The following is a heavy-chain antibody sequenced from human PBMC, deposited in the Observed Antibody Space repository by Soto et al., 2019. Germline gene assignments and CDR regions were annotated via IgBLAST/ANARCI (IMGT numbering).Heavy chain of an antibody. Sequence: SETVYLNCTVSGGSISSGDYYWSWIRQTPGKGLEWIGYIYYSGSTYYNPSLKSRVTISVDTSKNQFSLKLSSVTAADTAVYYCARRLTEYLNNWFDPWGQGTLVTVSS. D-gene: IGHD2-2*01. J-gene: IGHJ5*02. CDR1: GGSISSGDYY. CDR3: ARRLTEYLNNWFDP. CDR2: IYYSGST. V-gene: IGHV4-30-4*01.